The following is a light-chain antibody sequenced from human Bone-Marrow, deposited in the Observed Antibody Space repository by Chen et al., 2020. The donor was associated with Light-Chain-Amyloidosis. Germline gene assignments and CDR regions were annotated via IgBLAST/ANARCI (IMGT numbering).Light chain of an antibody. J-gene: IGKJ1*01. V-gene: IGKV1-39*01. CDR1: QSIRSY. Sequence: DIQMTQSPSSVAAVVGDRVTITCRASQSIRSYLNWYQQKPGKAPKVLISAASSLQSGVPGRFTGSGSGTDFTLTISGVQPEDFSTYYCQQSYTFPWTFGPGTRVEVK. CDR2: AAS. CDR3: QQSYTFPWT.